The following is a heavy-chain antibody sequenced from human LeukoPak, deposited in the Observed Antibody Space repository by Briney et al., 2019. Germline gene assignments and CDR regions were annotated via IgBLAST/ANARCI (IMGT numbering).Heavy chain of an antibody. Sequence: ASVKVSCKASGYTFTSYGISWVRQAPGQGLEWMGWISAYNGNTNYAQKLQGRVTMTTDTSTSTAYMELRSLRSDDTAVYYCAARQRILGVDDAFDIWGQGTMVTVSS. D-gene: IGHD3-3*01. CDR3: AARQRILGVDDAFDI. CDR2: ISAYNGNT. J-gene: IGHJ3*02. V-gene: IGHV1-18*01. CDR1: GYTFTSYG.